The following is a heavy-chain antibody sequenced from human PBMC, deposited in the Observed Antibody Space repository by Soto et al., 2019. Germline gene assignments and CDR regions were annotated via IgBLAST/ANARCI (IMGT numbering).Heavy chain of an antibody. CDR1: GFTFRTHT. CDR2: ISSGGTYL. V-gene: IGHV3-21*06. D-gene: IGHD3-16*01. CDR3: VKGGEDITSPYGMDV. Sequence: GGSLRLSSAVSGFTFRTHTLVWVRQAPGKGLGWVSSISSGGTYLEYAHSVKGRFAISRDDAKDSVFLQMNSLKTDDTAVYYCVKGGEDITSPYGMDVWGQGTTVTVSS. J-gene: IGHJ6*02.